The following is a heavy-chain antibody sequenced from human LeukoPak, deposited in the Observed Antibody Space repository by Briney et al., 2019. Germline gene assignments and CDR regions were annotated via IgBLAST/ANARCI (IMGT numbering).Heavy chain of an antibody. CDR1: GFTFSSYA. D-gene: IGHD3-3*01. V-gene: IGHV3-23*01. CDR3: AKVGVEFHYYYYMDV. CDR2: ISGSGGST. J-gene: IGHJ6*03. Sequence: GESLRLSCAASGFTFSSYAMSWVRQAPGKGLEWVSAISGSGGSTYYADSVKGRFTISRDNSKNTLYLQMDSLRAEDTALYFCAKVGVEFHYYYYMDVWGKGTTVAVSS.